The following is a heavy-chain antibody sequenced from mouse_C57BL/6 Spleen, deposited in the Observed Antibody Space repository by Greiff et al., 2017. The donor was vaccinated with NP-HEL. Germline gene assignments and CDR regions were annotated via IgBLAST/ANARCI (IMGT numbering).Heavy chain of an antibody. V-gene: IGHV7-3*01. CDR1: GFTFTDYY. J-gene: IGHJ4*01. D-gene: IGHD1-1*01. CDR2: IRNKANGYTT. Sequence: EVKLVESGGGLVQPGGSLSLSCAASGFTFTDYYMSWVRQPPGKALEWLGFIRNKANGYTTEYSASVKGRFTISRDNSQSILYLQMNALRAEDSATYYCARYKEDYYGSRGDAMDYWGQGTSVTVSS. CDR3: ARYKEDYYGSRGDAMDY.